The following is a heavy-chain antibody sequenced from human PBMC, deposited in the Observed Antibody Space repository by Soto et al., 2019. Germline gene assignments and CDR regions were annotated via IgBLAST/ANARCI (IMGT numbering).Heavy chain of an antibody. D-gene: IGHD2-15*01. V-gene: IGHV4-30-2*01. CDR2: IYHSGNT. J-gene: IGHJ4*02. Sequence: TLSLTCAVSGGSITSGGYSWSWIRQPPGKGLEWIGYIYHSGNTYHNPSLKSRVTISVDTSKNQFSLKLSSVTAADTAVYYCARRYGGTFDYWGQGTLVTVSS. CDR1: GGSITSGGYS. CDR3: ARRYGGTFDY.